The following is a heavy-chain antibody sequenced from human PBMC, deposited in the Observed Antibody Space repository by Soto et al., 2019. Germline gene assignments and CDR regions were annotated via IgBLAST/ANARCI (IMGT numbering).Heavy chain of an antibody. CDR2: IIPVFGTP. D-gene: IGHD2-15*01. J-gene: IGHJ4*02. V-gene: IGHV1-69*01. CDR1: GGTLSRYA. CDR3: ARVSDCSGGGCYSSFDY. Sequence: QAQMVQSGAEVKKPGSSVKVSCKASGGTLSRYAISWVRLAPGQGLGWMGGIIPVFGTPKYAQKFQGRVTITADESTSTAYMELRSLRSEDTAVYYCARVSDCSGGGCYSSFDYWGQGTLVTVSS.